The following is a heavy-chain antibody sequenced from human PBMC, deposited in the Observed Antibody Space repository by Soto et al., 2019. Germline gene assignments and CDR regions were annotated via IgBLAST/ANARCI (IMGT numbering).Heavy chain of an antibody. Sequence: SETLSLLFSVSCGPIRCHCRGWIRPAPGQGLGGIGYIYYGGSTNYNPSLKSRVTISVDTSKNQFSLKLNSVTAADTAVYYCARTGRYYDILTGYYGSYYFEHWGQGTLVTVS. D-gene: IGHD3-9*01. V-gene: IGHV4-59*11. CDR3: ARTGRYYDILTGYYGSYYFEH. CDR1: CGPIRCHC. J-gene: IGHJ4*02. CDR2: IYYGGST.